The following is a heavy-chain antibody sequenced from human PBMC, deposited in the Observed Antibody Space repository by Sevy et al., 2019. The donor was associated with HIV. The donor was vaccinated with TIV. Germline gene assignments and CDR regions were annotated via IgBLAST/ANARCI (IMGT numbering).Heavy chain of an antibody. CDR1: GFDFSSYP. J-gene: IGHJ5*02. Sequence: GGSLRLSCAASGFDFSSYPMHWVCQAPGKGLEWVSVIACDESTKYYGDSVRGRFTIPRDNSKNTLYLQMNSLREEDTGVYYCAREGSSWTFDPWGQGTLVTVSS. D-gene: IGHD6-13*01. V-gene: IGHV3-30-3*01. CDR2: IACDESTK. CDR3: AREGSSWTFDP.